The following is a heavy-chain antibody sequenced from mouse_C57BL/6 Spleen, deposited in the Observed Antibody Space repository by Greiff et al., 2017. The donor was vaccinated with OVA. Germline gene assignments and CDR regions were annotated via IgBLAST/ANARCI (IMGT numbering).Heavy chain of an antibody. CDR1: GYTFTSYG. V-gene: IGHV1-81*01. J-gene: IGHJ3*01. D-gene: IGHD3-3*01. CDR3: AREGPFAY. CDR2: IYPRSGST. Sequence: VQLQQSGAELARPGASVKLSCKASGYTFTSYGIRWVKQRPGQGLEWIGEIYPRSGSTYYNEKFKGKATLTADKSSSTAYMELRSLTSEDSAVYYCAREGPFAYWGQGTLVTVSA.